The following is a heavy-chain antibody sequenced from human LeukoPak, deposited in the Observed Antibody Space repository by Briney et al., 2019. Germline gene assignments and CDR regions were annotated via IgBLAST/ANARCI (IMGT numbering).Heavy chain of an antibody. CDR3: AGMDIVVPAAKTPTFDI. Sequence: KRGESPKISCKVSGYSFTSYWIGWVRQVPGKGLEWMGIIYPCDSDTRYSPSFQGQVPISADKSINTAYLQWGSLKASDTAMYYCAGMDIVVPAAKTPTFDIWGQGTMVTVSS. D-gene: IGHD2-2*01. V-gene: IGHV5-51*01. CDR2: IYPCDSDT. CDR1: GYSFTSYW. J-gene: IGHJ3*02.